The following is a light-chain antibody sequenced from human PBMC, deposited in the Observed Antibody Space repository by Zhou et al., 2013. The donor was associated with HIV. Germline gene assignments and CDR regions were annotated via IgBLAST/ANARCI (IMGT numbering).Light chain of an antibody. J-gene: IGKJ3*01. CDR2: GAS. V-gene: IGKV3-15*01. Sequence: EIVLTQSPGTLSLSPGERATLSCRASQTLDSNLAWYQQKPGQAPKVLIYGASTRATGIPARFSGSGSGTEFTLTISGLQSEDFAVYYCQQYNNWPPFTFGPGTKVDIK. CDR1: QTLDSN. CDR3: QQYNNWPPFT.